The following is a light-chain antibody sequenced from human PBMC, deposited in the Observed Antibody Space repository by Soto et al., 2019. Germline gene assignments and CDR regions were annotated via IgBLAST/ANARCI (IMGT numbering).Light chain of an antibody. CDR3: QQSDT. V-gene: IGKV3-20*01. CDR2: GAS. J-gene: IGKJ2*01. Sequence: EIVLTQSPGTLSLSPGERATLSCRASQSVSSSYLAWYQQKPGQAPRLLIYGASSRATGIPDRFSGSGSGTDFTLTISRLEPGDFAVYYCQQSDTFGQGTKLEIK. CDR1: QSVSSSY.